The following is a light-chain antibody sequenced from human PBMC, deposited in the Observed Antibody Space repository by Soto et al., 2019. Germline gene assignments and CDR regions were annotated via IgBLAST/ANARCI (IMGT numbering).Light chain of an antibody. CDR1: SRNVGLYHA. Sequence: QSVLTQPASVSGSPGQSVTISCTGTSRNVGLYHAISWYQQHPGNAPKLILYEVSQRPSVASNRFSGSNAGNTASLTISGLQPEDAADYYCCSYASSSTYVFGTGTKLTVL. J-gene: IGLJ1*01. CDR2: EVS. CDR3: CSYASSSTYV. V-gene: IGLV2-23*02.